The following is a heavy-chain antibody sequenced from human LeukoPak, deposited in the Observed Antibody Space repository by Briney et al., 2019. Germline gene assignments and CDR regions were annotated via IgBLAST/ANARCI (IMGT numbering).Heavy chain of an antibody. J-gene: IGHJ4*02. V-gene: IGHV3-30-3*01. CDR2: ISFDGGNK. CDR1: GFTFNNYA. Sequence: PWGSLRLSCAASGFTFNNYAIHWVRQAPGKGLEWVAIISFDGGNKYYADSVKGRFTISRDNSKNTLYLQMNSLRAEDTAVYYCARDGIVGSPLFKFDYWGQGTLVTVSS. CDR3: ARDGIVGSPLFKFDY. D-gene: IGHD1-26*01.